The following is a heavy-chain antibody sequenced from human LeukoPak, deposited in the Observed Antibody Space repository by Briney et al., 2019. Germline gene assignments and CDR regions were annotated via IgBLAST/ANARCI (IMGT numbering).Heavy chain of an antibody. J-gene: IGHJ4*02. D-gene: IGHD2/OR15-2a*01. CDR2: ISGSGGST. Sequence: PGGSLRLSCAASGFTFSSYAMSWVRPAPGKGLEWVSAISGSGGSTYYADSVKGRFTISRDNSKNTLYLQMNSLRAEDTAVYYCAREVIEEYYFDYWGQGTLVTVSS. V-gene: IGHV3-23*01. CDR3: AREVIEEYYFDY. CDR1: GFTFSSYA.